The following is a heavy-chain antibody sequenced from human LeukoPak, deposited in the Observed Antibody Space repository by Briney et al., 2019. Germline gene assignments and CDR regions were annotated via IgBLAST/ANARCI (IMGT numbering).Heavy chain of an antibody. J-gene: IGHJ1*01. Sequence: SETLSLTCTVSGGSISSHSWSWIRQPPGKGLEWIGYLYYSGGTNYNPSLKSRVTMTADTSKNQFSLKLTSVTTVDTAVYHCAMYDSTYGYFQYWGQGTLVTVAS. CDR3: AMYDSTYGYFQY. D-gene: IGHD2-2*01. V-gene: IGHV4-59*11. CDR1: GGSISSHS. CDR2: LYYSGGT.